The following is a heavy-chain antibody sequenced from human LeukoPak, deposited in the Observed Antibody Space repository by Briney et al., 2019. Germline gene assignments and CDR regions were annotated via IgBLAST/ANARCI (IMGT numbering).Heavy chain of an antibody. CDR3: ARDFVAYDSSGYPPFVDY. J-gene: IGHJ4*02. Sequence: EGSLRLSCAASGFTFSSYGMHWVRQAPGKGPEWVAVIKYDGSTKYYADSVKGRFTISRDNSKNTLFLQMNSLRAEDTAVYYCARDFVAYDSSGYPPFVDYWGQGTLVTVSS. CDR2: IKYDGSTK. D-gene: IGHD3-22*01. V-gene: IGHV3-33*01. CDR1: GFTFSSYG.